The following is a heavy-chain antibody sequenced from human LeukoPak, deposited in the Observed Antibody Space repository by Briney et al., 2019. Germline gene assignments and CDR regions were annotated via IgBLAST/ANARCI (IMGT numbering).Heavy chain of an antibody. J-gene: IGHJ4*02. CDR2: IKQDGTEK. D-gene: IGHD5-18*01. CDR1: GFTFSSYW. Sequence: GGSLRLSCAASGFTFSSYWVTWVRQAPGKGLEWVANIKQDGTEKYYVDSVKGRFTISRDNAKNSPYLQMNSLRAEDTAVYYCVAGYSYGGFDYWGQGTLVTVSS. CDR3: VAGYSYGGFDY. V-gene: IGHV3-7*01.